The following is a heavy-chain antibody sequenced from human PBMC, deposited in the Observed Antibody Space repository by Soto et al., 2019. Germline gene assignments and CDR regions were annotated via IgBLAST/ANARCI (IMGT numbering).Heavy chain of an antibody. D-gene: IGHD2-21*02. CDR1: GGSISSYF. Sequence: LSLTCTVSGGSISSYFWGWIRQPPGKGLEWIGSIYYSGSTYYNPSLKSRVTVSVDTSKNQFSLKLSSVTAADTAVYYCARHPSDFWFDPWGQGTLVTVSS. V-gene: IGHV4-39*01. CDR3: ARHPSDFWFDP. CDR2: IYYSGST. J-gene: IGHJ5*02.